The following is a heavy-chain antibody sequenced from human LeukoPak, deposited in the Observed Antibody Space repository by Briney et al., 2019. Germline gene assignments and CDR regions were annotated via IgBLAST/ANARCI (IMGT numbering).Heavy chain of an antibody. J-gene: IGHJ4*02. CDR1: GFTFSSYS. D-gene: IGHD4-17*01. Sequence: PVGSLRLSCAASGFTFSSYSMNWVRQAPGKGLEWVSSISSSSSYIYYADSVMGRFTISRDNAKNSLYLQMNSLRAEDTAVYYCAGGSGDYSPDYWGQGTLVTVSS. CDR3: AGGSGDYSPDY. CDR2: ISSSSSYI. V-gene: IGHV3-21*01.